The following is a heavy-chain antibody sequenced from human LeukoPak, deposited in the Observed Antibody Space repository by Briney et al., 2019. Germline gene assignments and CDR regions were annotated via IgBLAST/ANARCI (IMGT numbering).Heavy chain of an antibody. CDR3: ARHAYSSSWYIYYYGMDV. CDR2: IYYSGST. D-gene: IGHD6-13*01. J-gene: IGHJ6*02. V-gene: IGHV4-59*08. CDR1: GGSISSYY. Sequence: PSETLSPTCTVSGGSISSYYWSWIRQPPGKGLEWIGYIYYSGSTNYNPSLKSRVTISVDTSKNQFSLKLSSVTAADTAVYYCARHAYSSSWYIYYYGMDVWGQGTTVTVSS.